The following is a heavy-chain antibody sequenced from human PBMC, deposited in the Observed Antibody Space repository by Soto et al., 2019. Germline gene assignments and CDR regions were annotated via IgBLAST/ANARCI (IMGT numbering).Heavy chain of an antibody. Sequence: QVQLLQSGAEVKKPGASVKVSCKVSGHTLTELSMHWVRQAPGRVPEWMGGFDPEDGETLSAQKFQGRVTMTEDPSTDATYMELTSVRSEDTAVYYWADGGTRWLHSPFDSWRQGSLVTISS. CDR2: FDPEDGET. CDR1: GHTLTELS. CDR3: ADGGTRWLHSPFDS. J-gene: IGHJ5*01. D-gene: IGHD1-1*01. V-gene: IGHV1-24*01.